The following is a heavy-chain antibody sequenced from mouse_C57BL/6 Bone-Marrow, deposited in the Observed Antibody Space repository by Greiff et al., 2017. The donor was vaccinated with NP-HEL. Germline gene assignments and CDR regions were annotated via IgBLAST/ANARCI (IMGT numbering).Heavy chain of an antibody. CDR1: GYTFTDYE. D-gene: IGHD1-1*01. J-gene: IGHJ2*01. Sequence: QVQLQQSGAELVRPGASVTLSCKASGYTFTDYEMHWVKQTPVHGLEWIGAIDPETGGTAYNQKFKGKAILTADKSSSTAYMELRSLTSEDSAVYYCTRWSIYYYGSSYFDYWGQGTTLTVSS. V-gene: IGHV1-15*01. CDR3: TRWSIYYYGSSYFDY. CDR2: IDPETGGT.